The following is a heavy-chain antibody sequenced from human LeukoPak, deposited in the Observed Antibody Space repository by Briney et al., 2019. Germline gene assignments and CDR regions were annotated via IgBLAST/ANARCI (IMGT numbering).Heavy chain of an antibody. V-gene: IGHV3-23*01. CDR2: ISGNGDST. D-gene: IGHD1-26*01. CDR1: GFTFISYS. Sequence: PGGSLRLSCSASGFTFISYSMTWVRQAPGKGLEWVSSISGNGDSTYYADSVKGRFTISRDNAKNSLYLQMNSLRAEDTAVYYCARDKQVGATYFDYWGQGTLVTVSS. CDR3: ARDKQVGATYFDY. J-gene: IGHJ4*02.